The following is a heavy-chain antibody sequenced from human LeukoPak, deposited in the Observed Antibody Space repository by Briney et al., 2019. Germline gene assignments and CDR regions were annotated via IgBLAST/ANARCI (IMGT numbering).Heavy chain of an antibody. CDR2: VYCTGNT. D-gene: IGHD6-19*01. CDR3: VRLRAMAGHRGGFDF. CDR1: GDSISYHNYY. J-gene: IGHJ3*01. V-gene: IGHV4-39*01. Sequence: PSETLSLTCAVSGDSISYHNYYWDWIRPPPGKGLEWIGTVYCTGNTCYKPPLKSRVAISVDTSKNQFSLQLTSMTAADTAVYYCVRLRAMAGHRGGFDFWGRGTMVTVSS.